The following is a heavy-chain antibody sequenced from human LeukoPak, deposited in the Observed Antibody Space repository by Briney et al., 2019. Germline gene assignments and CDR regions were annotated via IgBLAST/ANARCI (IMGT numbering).Heavy chain of an antibody. J-gene: IGHJ4*02. Sequence: ASVKVSCKASGYTFTSYGISWVRQAPGQGLEWMGWISAYNGNTNYAQKLQGRVTMTADTSTSTAYMELRSLRSDDTAVYYCARAPATGYSSSWYLYWSQGTLVTVSS. CDR3: ARAPATGYSSSWYLY. V-gene: IGHV1-18*01. CDR2: ISAYNGNT. D-gene: IGHD6-13*01. CDR1: GYTFTSYG.